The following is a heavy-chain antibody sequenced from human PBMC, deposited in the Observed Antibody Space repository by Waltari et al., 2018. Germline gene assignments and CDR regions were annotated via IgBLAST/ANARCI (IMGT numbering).Heavy chain of an antibody. CDR2: VWSECSRT. V-gene: IGHV3-30*02. Sequence: VDVVESGGGVVQPGEYLRLSLVPSGFTFSSHAMHSVHQSPVSVLECVALVWSECSRTYYADSVKYRFTISRDNSKNTLSLQMSRLRPEDTALYYCAKVRRSDYFGSGSYPYYDFWGQGTLVSVSS. CDR3: AKVRRSDYFGSGSYPYYDF. D-gene: IGHD3-10*01. CDR1: GFTFSSHA. J-gene: IGHJ4*02.